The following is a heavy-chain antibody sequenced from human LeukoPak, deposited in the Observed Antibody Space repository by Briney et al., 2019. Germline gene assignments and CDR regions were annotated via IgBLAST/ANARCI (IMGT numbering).Heavy chain of an antibody. J-gene: IGHJ4*02. V-gene: IGHV1-2*02. Sequence: ASVKVSCKASGYTFTGYYIHWVRQAPGQGPEWMGWINPNSGGTNYAQKFQGRVTMTRDTSINTAYMELSRLRSDDTAVYYCARDGVVRGVIIYWGQGTLVTVSS. D-gene: IGHD3-10*01. CDR3: ARDGVVRGVIIY. CDR1: GYTFTGYY. CDR2: INPNSGGT.